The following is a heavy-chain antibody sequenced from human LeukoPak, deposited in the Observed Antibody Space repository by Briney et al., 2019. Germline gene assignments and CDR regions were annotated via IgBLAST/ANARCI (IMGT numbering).Heavy chain of an antibody. D-gene: IGHD5-12*01. V-gene: IGHV3-23*01. J-gene: IGHJ4*02. CDR2: ISGSDDGT. CDR1: GFTFSTYA. CDR3: ARGPSGYHNT. Sequence: GGSLRLSCAASGFTFSTYAVSWVRQIPGKGLEWVSAISGSDDGTYYADSVKGRFTISRDNSKNTLYLQINSLGAEDTAVYYCARGPSGYHNTGGQGTLVTVSS.